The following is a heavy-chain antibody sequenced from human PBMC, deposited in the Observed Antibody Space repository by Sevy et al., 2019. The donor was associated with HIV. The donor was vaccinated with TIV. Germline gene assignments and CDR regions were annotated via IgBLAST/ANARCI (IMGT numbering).Heavy chain of an antibody. CDR3: ASRGGGDPPPYGDYYYYGMDV. Sequence: ASVKVSCKASGGTFSSYAISWVRQAPGQGLEWMGGIIPIFGTANYAQKFQGRVTITADESTSTAYMELSSLRSEDTAVYYWASRGGGDPPPYGDYYYYGMDVWGQGTTVTVSS. J-gene: IGHJ6*02. D-gene: IGHD4-17*01. V-gene: IGHV1-69*13. CDR2: IIPIFGTA. CDR1: GGTFSSYA.